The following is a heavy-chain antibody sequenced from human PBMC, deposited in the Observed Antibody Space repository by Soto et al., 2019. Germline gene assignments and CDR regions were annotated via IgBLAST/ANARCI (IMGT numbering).Heavy chain of an antibody. J-gene: IGHJ3*02. D-gene: IGHD3-9*01. Sequence: VASVKVSCKASGYTFTSYYMHWVRQAPGQGLEWMGIINPSGGSTSYAQKFQGRVTMTRDTSTSTVYMELSSLRSEDTAVYYCAREGTPLRYFDWLLKHDAFDIWGQGTMVTVSS. V-gene: IGHV1-46*01. CDR3: AREGTPLRYFDWLLKHDAFDI. CDR1: GYTFTSYY. CDR2: INPSGGST.